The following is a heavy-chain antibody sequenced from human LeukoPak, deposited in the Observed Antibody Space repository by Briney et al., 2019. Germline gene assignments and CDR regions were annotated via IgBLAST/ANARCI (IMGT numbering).Heavy chain of an antibody. CDR2: IYYSGST. Sequence: ASETLSLTCTVSGGSISSGGYYWSWIRQHPGKGLEWIGYIYYSGSTYYNPSLKSRVTISVDTSKNQFSLKLSSVTAADTAVYYCAGSADCSSTSCPTTGAFDIWGQGTMVTVSS. CDR1: GGSISSGGYY. V-gene: IGHV4-31*03. D-gene: IGHD2-2*01. CDR3: AGSADCSSTSCPTTGAFDI. J-gene: IGHJ3*02.